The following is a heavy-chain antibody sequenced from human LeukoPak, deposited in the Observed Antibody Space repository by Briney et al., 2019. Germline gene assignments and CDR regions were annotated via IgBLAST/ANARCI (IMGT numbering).Heavy chain of an antibody. J-gene: IGHJ5*02. D-gene: IGHD4-17*01. Sequence: PGGSLRLSCAASGFTFSDYYMSWIRQAPGKGLEWVSYISSSGSTIYYADSVKGRFTISRDNAKNSLYLQMNSLRAEDTAVYYCARPRTTVTTFWFDPWGQGTLVTVSS. CDR2: ISSSGSTI. CDR1: GFTFSDYY. CDR3: ARPRTTVTTFWFDP. V-gene: IGHV3-11*04.